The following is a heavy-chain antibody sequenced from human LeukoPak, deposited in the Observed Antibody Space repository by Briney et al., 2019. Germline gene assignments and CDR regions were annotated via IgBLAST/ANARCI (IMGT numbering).Heavy chain of an antibody. Sequence: PSETLSLTCTVSGGSISSYYWSWIRQPPGKGLEWIGYIYYSGSTNYNPSLKSRVTMSVDTSKNQFSLKLSSVTAADTAVYYCARERLVVVPAAIALHYYYYMDVWGKGTTVTVSS. CDR2: IYYSGST. D-gene: IGHD2-2*01. CDR3: ARERLVVVPAAIALHYYYYMDV. CDR1: GGSISSYY. V-gene: IGHV4-59*12. J-gene: IGHJ6*03.